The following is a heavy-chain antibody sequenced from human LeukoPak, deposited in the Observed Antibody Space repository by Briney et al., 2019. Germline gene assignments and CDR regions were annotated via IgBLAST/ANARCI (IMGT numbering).Heavy chain of an antibody. V-gene: IGHV1-2*02. CDR1: GYTFTGYY. J-gene: IGHJ4*02. CDR3: ARAQYAVAGDY. CDR2: INPNSGGT. Sequence: ASVKVSCKASGYTFTGYYMHWVREAPGQGLEWMGGINPNSGGTNYAQKFQGRVTMTRDTSISTAYMELSRLRSDDTAVYYCARAQYAVAGDYWGQGTLVTVSS. D-gene: IGHD6-19*01.